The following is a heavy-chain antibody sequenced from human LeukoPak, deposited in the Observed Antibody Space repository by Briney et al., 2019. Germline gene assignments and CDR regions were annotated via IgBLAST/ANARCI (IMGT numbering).Heavy chain of an antibody. CDR2: INTDGSST. D-gene: IGHD2-2*01. J-gene: IGHJ5*02. CDR1: GFTFSSYW. V-gene: IGHV3-74*01. CDR3: ARGVGWGYCSSTSCWNWFDP. Sequence: GGSLRLSCAASGFTFSSYWMHWVRQAPGKGLVWVSRINTDGSSTSYADSVKGRFTISRDNAKNTLYLQMNSLRAEDTAVYYCARGVGWGYCSSTSCWNWFDPWGQGTLVTVSS.